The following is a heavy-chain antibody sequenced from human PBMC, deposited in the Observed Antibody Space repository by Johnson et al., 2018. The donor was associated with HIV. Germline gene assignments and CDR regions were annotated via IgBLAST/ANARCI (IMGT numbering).Heavy chain of an antibody. J-gene: IGHJ3*02. CDR1: GFTVSTKY. D-gene: IGHD2-15*01. CDR3: ARVRCSGGFCYNWALGWALDI. Sequence: VQLVESGGGLVQPGGSLRLSCAASGFTVSTKYMSWVRQAPGKGLEWVSIIYSGGSTYYADSVKGRFTISRDNSKNTLYLQMNSLRAEDTAIYYCARVRCSGGFCYNWALGWALDIWGQGTMVTVSS. CDR2: IYSGGST. V-gene: IGHV3-66*01.